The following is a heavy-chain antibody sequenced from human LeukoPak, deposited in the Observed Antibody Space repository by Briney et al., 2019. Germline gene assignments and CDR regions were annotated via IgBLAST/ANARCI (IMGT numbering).Heavy chain of an antibody. V-gene: IGHV3-15*01. CDR1: GFTISNAW. J-gene: IGHJ4*02. CDR2: IKPKADGGTT. D-gene: IGHD4-23*01. CDR3: ILVSD. Sequence: GESLRLSCAVSGFTISNAWMNWIRQAPGKGLEWVGLIKPKADGGTTDYAAPVKGRFTISRDDSKNTLYLQMNSLQSEDTDIYYCILVSDWGQGTLVTVSS.